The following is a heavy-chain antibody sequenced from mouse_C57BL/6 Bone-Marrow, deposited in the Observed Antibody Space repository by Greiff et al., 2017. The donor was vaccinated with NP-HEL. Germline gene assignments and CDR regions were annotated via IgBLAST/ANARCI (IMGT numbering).Heavy chain of an antibody. J-gene: IGHJ3*01. CDR1: GFSLSTFGLG. CDR3: ARIGGIYDGFFAWFAY. D-gene: IGHD2-3*01. CDR2: IWWDDDK. Sequence: QVTLKVSGPGILQPSQTLSLTCSFSGFSLSTFGLGVGWIRQPAGKGLEWLAHIWWDDDKYYNPALKSRLTISKDTSKNQVFLKIANVDTADTATYYCARIGGIYDGFFAWFAYWGQGTLVTVSA. V-gene: IGHV8-8*01.